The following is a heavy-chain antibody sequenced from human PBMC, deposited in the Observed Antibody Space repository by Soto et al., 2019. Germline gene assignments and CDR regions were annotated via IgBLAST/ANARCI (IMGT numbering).Heavy chain of an antibody. Sequence: SETQSLTGTSSGGSVSSYYWSWIRRPPGMGLEWIASISYSGTTNYNSSLKSRVTISIDTSKNQFSLKLNSVTAADTAVYYCAREGYNFGPFDYWGQGALVTVSS. CDR3: AREGYNFGPFDY. CDR1: GGSVSSYY. V-gene: IGHV4-59*02. J-gene: IGHJ4*02. CDR2: ISYSGTT. D-gene: IGHD5-18*01.